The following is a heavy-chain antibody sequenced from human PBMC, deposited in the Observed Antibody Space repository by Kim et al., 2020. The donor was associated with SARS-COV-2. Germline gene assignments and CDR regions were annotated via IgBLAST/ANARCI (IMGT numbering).Heavy chain of an antibody. J-gene: IGHJ5*02. CDR2: IKSKTDGGTT. CDR3: TTDRSRQQLVRYNWFDP. CDR1: GFTFSNAW. Sequence: GGSLRLSCAVSGFTFSNAWMSWVRQAPGKGLEWVGRIKSKTDGGTTDYAAPVKGRSTISRDDSKNTLYLQMNSLKTEDTAVYYCTTDRSRQQLVRYNWFDPWGEGTLVTVSS. D-gene: IGHD6-13*01. V-gene: IGHV3-15*01.